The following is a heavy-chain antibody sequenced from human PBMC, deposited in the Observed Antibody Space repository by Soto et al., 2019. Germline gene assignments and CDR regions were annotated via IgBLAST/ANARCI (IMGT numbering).Heavy chain of an antibody. Sequence: ASVKVSCKASGYTFTSYYMHWVRQAPGQGLEWMGIINPSGGSTSYAQKFQGRVTMTRDTSTSTVYMELSSLRSEDTAVYYCAPEILEMATIGLWGQGTLVTVSS. J-gene: IGHJ4*02. D-gene: IGHD5-12*01. CDR1: GYTFTSYY. CDR3: APEILEMATIGL. CDR2: INPSGGST. V-gene: IGHV1-46*01.